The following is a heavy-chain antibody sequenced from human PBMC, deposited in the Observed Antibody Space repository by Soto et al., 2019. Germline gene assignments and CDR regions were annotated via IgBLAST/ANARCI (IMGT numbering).Heavy chain of an antibody. J-gene: IGHJ4*02. CDR1: GFTFSSYW. D-gene: IGHD1-26*01. CDR3: ARAPAMAWELLESVGVGYFDY. V-gene: IGHV3-7*01. Sequence: GGSLRLSCAASGFTFSSYWMSWVRQAPGKGLEWVANIKQDGSEKYYVDSVKGRFTISRDNAKNSLYLQMNSLRAEDTAVYYCARAPAMAWELLESVGVGYFDYWGQGTLVTVSS. CDR2: IKQDGSEK.